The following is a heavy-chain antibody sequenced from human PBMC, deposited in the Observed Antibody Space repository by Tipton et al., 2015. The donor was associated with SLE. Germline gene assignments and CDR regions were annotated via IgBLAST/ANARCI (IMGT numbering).Heavy chain of an antibody. CDR2: ISSSGSTM. CDR3: AREGYDGFWGGNPPYYFDY. V-gene: IGHV3-48*03. J-gene: IGHJ4*02. CDR1: GFTFSSYE. D-gene: IGHD3-3*01. Sequence: SLRLSCAASGFTFSSYEMNWVRQAPGKGLEWVSSISSSGSTMYFADSVKGRFTISRDNAKNSLYLQMNSLRAEDTAVYYCAREGYDGFWGGNPPYYFDYWGQGTLVTVSS.